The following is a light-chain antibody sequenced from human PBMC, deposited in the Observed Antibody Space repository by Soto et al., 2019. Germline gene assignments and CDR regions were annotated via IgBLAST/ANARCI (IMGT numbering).Light chain of an antibody. CDR2: GAS. V-gene: IGKV3-20*01. Sequence: EIVLTQSPGTLSLSPGERATLSCRASQIVSSTYLAWFQQKPGQPPRLLIYGASSRATGIPDRFSGSGSGTEFTLTISSLQSEDFAFYYCQQYDNWPWTFGQGTKVDI. CDR3: QQYDNWPWT. J-gene: IGKJ1*01. CDR1: QIVSSTY.